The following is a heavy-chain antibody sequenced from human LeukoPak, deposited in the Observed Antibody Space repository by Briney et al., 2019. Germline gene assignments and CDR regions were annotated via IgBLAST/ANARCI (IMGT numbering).Heavy chain of an antibody. V-gene: IGHV3-30*02. J-gene: IGHJ5*02. CDR2: IRDDGSNK. CDR1: GFTFSSYG. Sequence: GRSLRLSCAASGFTFSSYGMHWVRQAPGKGLEWVAFIRDDGSNKYYADSVKGRFTISRDNSKNTLYLQMNSLRAEDTAVYYCAKDINRYCSGGSCQVSWFDPWGQGTLVTVSS. CDR3: AKDINRYCSGGSCQVSWFDP. D-gene: IGHD2-15*01.